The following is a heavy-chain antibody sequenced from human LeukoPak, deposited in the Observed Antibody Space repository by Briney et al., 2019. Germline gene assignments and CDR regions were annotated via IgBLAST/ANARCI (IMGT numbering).Heavy chain of an antibody. V-gene: IGHV3-11*04. Sequence: GGSLRLSCAASGFTFSDYYMSWIRQAPGKGLEWVSYISSSGSTVYYADSVKGRFTISRDNAKNSLYLQMNSLRAEDTAVYYCATIKKGLAVAGPFDYWGQGTLVTVSS. J-gene: IGHJ4*02. CDR2: ISSSGSTV. D-gene: IGHD6-19*01. CDR3: ATIKKGLAVAGPFDY. CDR1: GFTFSDYY.